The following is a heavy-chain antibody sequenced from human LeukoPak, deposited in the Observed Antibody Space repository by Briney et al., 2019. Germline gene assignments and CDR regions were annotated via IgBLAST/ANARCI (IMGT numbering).Heavy chain of an antibody. J-gene: IGHJ6*02. Sequence: PGGSLRLSCAASGFPVSSNYMSWVRQAPGKGLEWVSVIYSGGSTYYADSVKGRFTISRDNSKNTLYLQMNSLRAEDTAVYYCASSSQNYYYYGMDVWGQGTTVTVSS. CDR1: GFPVSSNY. CDR3: ASSSQNYYYYGMDV. CDR2: IYSGGST. V-gene: IGHV3-53*01. D-gene: IGHD6-13*01.